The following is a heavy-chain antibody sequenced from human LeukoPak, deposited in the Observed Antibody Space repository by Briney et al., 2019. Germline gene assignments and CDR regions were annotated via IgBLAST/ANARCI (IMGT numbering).Heavy chain of an antibody. Sequence: GGSLRLSCAASGFTVANDRMSWVRQPPGKGLEWVSTVYGGGNTAYTDSVKGRFTISRDTSKNTLLLQMNSLRAEDTAVYFCVRERFGAIVENWGQGALVIVSS. CDR2: VYGGGNT. J-gene: IGHJ4*02. V-gene: IGHV3-53*01. CDR3: VRERFGAIVEN. D-gene: IGHD3-10*01. CDR1: GFTVANDR.